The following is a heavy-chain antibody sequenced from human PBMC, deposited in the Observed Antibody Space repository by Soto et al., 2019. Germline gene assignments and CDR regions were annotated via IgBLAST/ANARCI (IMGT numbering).Heavy chain of an antibody. D-gene: IGHD5-18*01. CDR2: IVVGSGNT. Sequence: ASVKVSCKASGFTFTSSAVQWVRQARGQRLEWIGWIVVGSGNTNYAQKFQERVTITRDMSTSTAYMELSSLRSEDTAVYYCAADRDVDTAMERGNYYYYYGMDVWGQGTTVTVSS. CDR1: GFTFTSSA. CDR3: AADRDVDTAMERGNYYYYYGMDV. J-gene: IGHJ6*02. V-gene: IGHV1-58*01.